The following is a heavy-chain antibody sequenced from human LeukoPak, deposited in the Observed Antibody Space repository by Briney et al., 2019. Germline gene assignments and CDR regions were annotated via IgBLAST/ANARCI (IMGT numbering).Heavy chain of an antibody. V-gene: IGHV1-46*01. CDR3: ARGPVTGIGFAWSGFDY. CDR1: GYTFTSYY. CDR2: INPSGGST. D-gene: IGHD1-1*01. Sequence: ASVKVSCKASGYTFTSYYMHWVRQAPGQGLEWMGIINPSGGSTSYAQKFQGRVTITTDESTSTAYMELSSLRSEDTAVYYCARGPVTGIGFAWSGFDYWGQGTLVTVSS. J-gene: IGHJ4*02.